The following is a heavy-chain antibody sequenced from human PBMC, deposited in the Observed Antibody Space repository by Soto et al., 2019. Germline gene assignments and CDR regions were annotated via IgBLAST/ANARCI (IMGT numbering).Heavy chain of an antibody. CDR3: AKGGPDAFCGGGRCYFES. J-gene: IGHJ4*02. CDR1: GFTFSSYA. D-gene: IGHD2-21*01. V-gene: IGHV3-9*01. Sequence: GGSLRLSCAASGFTFSSYAMHWVRQAPGKGLEWVSGITWNGKIIGYADSVNGRFFISRDNAKNSLYLQMNSLRREDTALYFCAKGGPDAFCGGGRCYFESWGQGAQVTVSS. CDR2: ITWNGKII.